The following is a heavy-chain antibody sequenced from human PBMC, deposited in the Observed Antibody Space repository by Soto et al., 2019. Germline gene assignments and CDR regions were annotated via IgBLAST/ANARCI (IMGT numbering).Heavy chain of an antibody. Sequence: ASVKVSCKASGYTFTSYYMHWVRQAPGQGLEWMGIINPSGGSTSYAQKFQGRVTMTRDTSTSTVYMELSSLRSEETAVYYCARWGNGGDAFDLWGQGTMVTVSS. CDR3: ARWGNGGDAFDL. CDR2: INPSGGST. J-gene: IGHJ3*01. D-gene: IGHD3-16*01. CDR1: GYTFTSYY. V-gene: IGHV1-46*01.